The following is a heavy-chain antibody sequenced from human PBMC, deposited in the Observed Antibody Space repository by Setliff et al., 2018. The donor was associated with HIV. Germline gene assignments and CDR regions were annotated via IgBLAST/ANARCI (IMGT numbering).Heavy chain of an antibody. CDR1: GYTFNNYG. J-gene: IGHJ4*02. CDR3: ARASYYYDSSGWVDY. D-gene: IGHD3-22*01. CDR2: INTHSSYT. Sequence: ASVKVSCKASGYTFNNYGISWVRQAPGQGLEWMGWINTHSSYTNYADSVKGRFTISRDNAKNSLYLQMNSLRAEDTAVYYCARASYYYDSSGWVDYWGQGTLVTVSS. V-gene: IGHV1-18*01.